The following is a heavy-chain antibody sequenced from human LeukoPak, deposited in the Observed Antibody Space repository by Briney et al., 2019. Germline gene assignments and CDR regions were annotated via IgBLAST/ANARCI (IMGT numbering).Heavy chain of an antibody. CDR3: AKDTRGGDSSGWYGLFDY. CDR1: GFTFDDYA. Sequence: GGSLRLSCAASGFTFDDYAMHWVRQAPGKGLEWVSGISWNSGSIGYADSVKGRFTISRDNAKNSLYLQMNSLRAEDTALYYCAKDTRGGDSSGWYGLFDYWGQGTLVTVCS. D-gene: IGHD6-19*01. CDR2: ISWNSGSI. J-gene: IGHJ4*02. V-gene: IGHV3-9*01.